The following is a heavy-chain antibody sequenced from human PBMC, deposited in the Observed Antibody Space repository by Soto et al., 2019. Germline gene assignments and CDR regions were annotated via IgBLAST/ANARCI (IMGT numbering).Heavy chain of an antibody. CDR1: GFTFSSYG. Sequence: QVQLVESGGGVVQPGRSLRLSCAASGFTFSSYGMHWVRQAPGKGLEWVAVIWYDGSNKYYADSVKGRFTISRDNSKNPLYLQMNSLRAEDTAVYYCARTYYYDSSGERYFDYWGQGTLVTVSS. CDR3: ARTYYYDSSGERYFDY. V-gene: IGHV3-33*01. CDR2: IWYDGSNK. J-gene: IGHJ4*02. D-gene: IGHD3-22*01.